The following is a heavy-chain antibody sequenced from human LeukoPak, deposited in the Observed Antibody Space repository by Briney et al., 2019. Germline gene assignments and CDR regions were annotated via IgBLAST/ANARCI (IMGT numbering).Heavy chain of an antibody. CDR2: IDPTSGGT. CDR3: ARDAKGIVATIQTPRPYYYYYGMDV. D-gene: IGHD5-12*01. CDR1: GYTFTDYY. V-gene: IGHV1-2*02. J-gene: IGHJ6*02. Sequence: ASVKVSCKASGYTFTDYYIHWVRQAPGQGLEWMGWIDPTSGGTNYAQKLQGRVTMTTDTSTSTAYMELRSLRSDDTAVYYCARDAKGIVATIQTPRPYYYYYGMDVWGQGTTVTVSS.